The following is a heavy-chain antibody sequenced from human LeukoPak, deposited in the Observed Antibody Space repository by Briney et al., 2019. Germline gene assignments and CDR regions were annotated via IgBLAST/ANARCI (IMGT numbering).Heavy chain of an antibody. CDR1: GFTVSSNY. CDR3: ARFSTVRSYYFDY. D-gene: IGHD1-26*01. CDR2: IYSGGST. Sequence: GGSLRLSCAASGFTVSSNYMSWVRQAPGKGLEWVSVIYSGGSTYYADSVKGRFTISRDNSKNTLYLQMNSLRAEDAAVYYCARFSTVRSYYFDYWGQGTLVTVSS. V-gene: IGHV3-53*01. J-gene: IGHJ4*02.